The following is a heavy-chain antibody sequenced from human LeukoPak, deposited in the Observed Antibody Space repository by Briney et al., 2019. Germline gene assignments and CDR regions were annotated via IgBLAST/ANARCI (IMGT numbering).Heavy chain of an antibody. D-gene: IGHD3-22*01. V-gene: IGHV4-59*01. Sequence: PSETLSLTCSVSGGSLSSYYWSWIRQPPGKGLEWIGYIYYSGNTNYNPSLKSRVTISIDTSKNQFSLKLTSVTAADTAVYYCASAGSSGYLIDYWGQGTLVTVSS. J-gene: IGHJ4*02. CDR3: ASAGSSGYLIDY. CDR2: IYYSGNT. CDR1: GGSLSSYY.